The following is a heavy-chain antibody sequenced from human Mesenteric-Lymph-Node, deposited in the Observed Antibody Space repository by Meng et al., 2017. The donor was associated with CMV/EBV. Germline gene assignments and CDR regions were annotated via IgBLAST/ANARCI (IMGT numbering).Heavy chain of an antibody. Sequence: WIRQRPGKGLEWVAFIRYDGSNKYYADSVKGRFTISRDNSKNTVYLQMNSLRPEDTAVYFCAKDHDFVTGKNYHYAMDVWGQGTTVTVSS. D-gene: IGHD2-21*02. CDR3: AKDHDFVTGKNYHYAMDV. CDR2: IRYDGSNK. J-gene: IGHJ6*02. V-gene: IGHV3-30*02.